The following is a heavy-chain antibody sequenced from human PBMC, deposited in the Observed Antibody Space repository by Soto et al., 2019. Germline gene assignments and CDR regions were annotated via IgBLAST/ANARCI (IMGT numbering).Heavy chain of an antibody. J-gene: IGHJ4*02. Sequence: GASVKVSCKASGGTFSSYAISWVRQAPGQGLEWMGGIIPIFGTANYAQKFKGRVTITADESTSTAYMELSSLRSEDTAVYYCATPPLSSGYYFRFDYWGQGTLVTVSS. CDR1: GGTFSSYA. CDR2: IIPIFGTA. V-gene: IGHV1-69*13. D-gene: IGHD3-22*01. CDR3: ATPPLSSGYYFRFDY.